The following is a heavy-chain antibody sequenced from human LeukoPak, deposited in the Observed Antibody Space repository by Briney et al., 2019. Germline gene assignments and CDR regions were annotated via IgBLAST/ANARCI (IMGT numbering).Heavy chain of an antibody. J-gene: IGHJ4*02. V-gene: IGHV4-30-4*01. Sequence: PSETLSLTCSVSGDSITSGDYYWTWIRQSPGEGLEWLGYIYHSGSTLYHPSLKSRLSLSVDTSKNQFSLTLTSVTAADSAVFYCARGVRGRKWYYFDSWGRGTLVTVSS. D-gene: IGHD2-15*01. CDR2: IYHSGST. CDR3: ARGVRGRKWYYFDS. CDR1: GDSITSGDYY.